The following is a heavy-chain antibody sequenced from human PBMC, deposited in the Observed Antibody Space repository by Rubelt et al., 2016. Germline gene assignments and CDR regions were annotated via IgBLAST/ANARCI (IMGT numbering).Heavy chain of an antibody. CDR3: ATTIAIRPYYFDY. CDR1: GGTFSSYA. V-gene: IGHV1-69*13. Sequence: QVQLVQSGAEVKKSGASVKVSCKASGGTFSSYAISWVRQAPGQGLEWMGGIIPVFGTANYAQKFQGRITMTADESTSTAYMELSSLRSEDTAVYYCATTIAIRPYYFDYWGQGTLVTGSS. J-gene: IGHJ4*02. D-gene: IGHD6-6*01. CDR2: IIPVFGTA.